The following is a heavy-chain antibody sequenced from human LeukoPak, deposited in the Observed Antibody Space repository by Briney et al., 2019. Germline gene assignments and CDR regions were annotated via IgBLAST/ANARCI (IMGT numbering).Heavy chain of an antibody. CDR3: ARVYYYGSGSNLRREFDY. D-gene: IGHD3-10*01. J-gene: IGHJ4*02. Sequence: VASVKVSCKASGYTFTGYYMHWVRQAPGQGLEWMGWINPNSGGANYAQKFQGRVTMTRDTSISTAYMELSRLRSDDTAVYYCARVYYYGSGSNLRREFDYWGQGTLVTVSS. V-gene: IGHV1-2*02. CDR2: INPNSGGA. CDR1: GYTFTGYY.